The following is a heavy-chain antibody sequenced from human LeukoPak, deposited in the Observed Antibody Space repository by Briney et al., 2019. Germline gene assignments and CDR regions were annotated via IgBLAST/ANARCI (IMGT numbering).Heavy chain of an antibody. CDR2: INSDGSNT. J-gene: IGHJ4*02. CDR3: TRDLMDYDYGDKGGNY. D-gene: IGHD4-23*01. Sequence: GRALRLSCAASGFAFSSHWMHWVRQVPGKGLVWVSRINSDGSNTIYADSVEGRFTISRDNAKNTLYLQMNSLRAEDTAVYYCTRDLMDYDYGDKGGNYWGQGTLVTVSS. V-gene: IGHV3-74*01. CDR1: GFAFSSHW.